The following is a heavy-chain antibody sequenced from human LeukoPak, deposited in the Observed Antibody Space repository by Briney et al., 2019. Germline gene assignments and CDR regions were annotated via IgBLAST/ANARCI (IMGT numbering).Heavy chain of an antibody. CDR3: ARATVTDILLGY. V-gene: IGHV3-7*05. CDR1: GFTFSTYW. J-gene: IGHJ4*02. D-gene: IGHD2-21*02. Sequence: GGSLRLSCAASGFTFSTYWMTWVRQAPGKGLEWVANIKQDGSDKKYVDSVKGRFTISRDNAKNSLYLQMNSLRAEDTAVYYCARATVTDILLGYWGQGTLVTVSS. CDR2: IKQDGSDK.